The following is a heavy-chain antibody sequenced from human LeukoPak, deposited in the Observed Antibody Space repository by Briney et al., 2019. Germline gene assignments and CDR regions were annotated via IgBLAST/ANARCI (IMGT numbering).Heavy chain of an antibody. CDR2: IYYSGST. CDR1: GGSISSYY. J-gene: IGHJ4*02. Sequence: PSETLSLTCTVSGGSISSYYWSWIRQPPGKGLEWIGYIYYSGSTNYNPSLKSRVTISVDTSKNQFSLKLSSVTAADTAVYYCARDHYYGSGSYYWGFFDYWGQGTLVTVSS. D-gene: IGHD3-10*01. CDR3: ARDHYYGSGSYYWGFFDY. V-gene: IGHV4-59*01.